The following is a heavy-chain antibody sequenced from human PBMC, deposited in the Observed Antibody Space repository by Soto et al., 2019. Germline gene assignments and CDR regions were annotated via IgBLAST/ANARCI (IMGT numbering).Heavy chain of an antibody. Sequence: SETLSLTCAVYGGSFSGYYWSWIRQPPGKGLEWIGEINHSGSTKYNPSLKSRVTISVDTSKNQFSLELSSVTAADTVVYYCVAAAAIYYYYGMDVWGQGTTVTVSS. V-gene: IGHV4-34*01. D-gene: IGHD6-13*01. CDR1: GGSFSGYY. CDR3: VAAAAIYYYYGMDV. CDR2: INHSGST. J-gene: IGHJ6*02.